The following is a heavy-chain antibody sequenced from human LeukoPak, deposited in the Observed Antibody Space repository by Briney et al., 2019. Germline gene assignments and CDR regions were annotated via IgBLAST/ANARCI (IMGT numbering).Heavy chain of an antibody. CDR2: ISYDGSNK. CDR1: GFTFSSYG. Sequence: GGSLRLSCAASGFTFSSYGMHWVRQAPGKGLEWVAVISYDGSNKYYADSVKGRFTISRDNSKNTLYLQMNSLRAEDTAVYYCARDPAYCGGDCYGTNWFDPWGQGTLVTVSS. CDR3: ARDPAYCGGDCYGTNWFDP. J-gene: IGHJ5*02. V-gene: IGHV3-30*03. D-gene: IGHD2-21*02.